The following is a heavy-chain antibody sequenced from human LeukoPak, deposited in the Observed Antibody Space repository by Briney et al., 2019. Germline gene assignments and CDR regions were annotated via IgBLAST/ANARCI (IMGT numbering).Heavy chain of an antibody. CDR2: IWYDGSNK. V-gene: IGHV3-33*01. D-gene: IGHD2-15*01. J-gene: IGHJ5*02. CDR1: GFTFSSYG. CDR3: ARAPHCSGGSCRNWFDP. Sequence: PGRSLRLSCAASGFTFSSYGMHWVRQAPGKGLEWVAVIWYDGSNKYYADSVKGRFTISRDNPKNTLYLQMNSLRAEDTAVYYCARAPHCSGGSCRNWFDPWGQGTLVTVSS.